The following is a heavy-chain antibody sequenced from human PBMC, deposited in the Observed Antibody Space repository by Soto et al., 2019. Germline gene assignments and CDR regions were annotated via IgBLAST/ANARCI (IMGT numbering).Heavy chain of an antibody. CDR2: ISYDGNNK. D-gene: IGHD1-7*01. J-gene: IGHJ4*02. CDR1: GFTYSTYT. CDR3: ARDGVSSTEYTWKYGTYLDY. V-gene: IGHV3-30-3*01. Sequence: GGSLRLSCAASGFTYSTYTMHWVRQAPGKGLEWVAVISYDGNNKFYADSVKGRFTISRDSTKQTLYLQMNSLRPDDTAMYYCARDGVSSTEYTWKYGTYLDYWGQGA.